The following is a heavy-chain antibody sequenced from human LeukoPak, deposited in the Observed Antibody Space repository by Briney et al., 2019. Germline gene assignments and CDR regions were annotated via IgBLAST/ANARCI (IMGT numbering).Heavy chain of an antibody. V-gene: IGHV4-4*07. Sequence: PSETLSLTCTVSGGSISSYYWSWIRQPAGKGLEWIGRIYTSGSTNYNPSLKSRVTMSVDTSKNQFSLKLSSVTAADTAVYYCARGPMFFGVAYCDYWGQGTLVTASS. CDR3: ARGPMFFGVAYCDY. J-gene: IGHJ4*02. D-gene: IGHD3-3*01. CDR1: GGSISSYY. CDR2: IYTSGST.